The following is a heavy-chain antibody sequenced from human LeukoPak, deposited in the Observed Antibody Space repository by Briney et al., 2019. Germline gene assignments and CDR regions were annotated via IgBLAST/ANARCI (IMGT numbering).Heavy chain of an antibody. J-gene: IGHJ4*02. CDR2: ISAHNGNT. D-gene: IGHD4-17*01. CDR3: ARLAYGANYIDY. Sequence: EASVKVSCKASGYTFTNYDINWVRQAPGQGLEWMGWISAHNGNTNYAQKLQGRVTMTTDTSTSTAYMEMRSLRSDDTAVCYCARLAYGANYIDYWGQGTLVTVSS. CDR1: GYTFTNYD. V-gene: IGHV1-18*01.